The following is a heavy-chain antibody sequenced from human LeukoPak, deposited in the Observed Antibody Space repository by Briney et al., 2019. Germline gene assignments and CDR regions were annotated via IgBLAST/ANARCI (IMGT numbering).Heavy chain of an antibody. Sequence: SETLSLTCTVSGYSISTGYYWDWIRQPPGKGLEWIGTFYHGGSTYYNPSLKSRVTISVDTSKNQFSLNLTSVTAADTAVYYCARLHSSSWYPNWFDPWGQGTLVTVSS. J-gene: IGHJ5*02. V-gene: IGHV4-38-2*02. D-gene: IGHD6-13*01. CDR2: FYHGGST. CDR3: ARLHSSSWYPNWFDP. CDR1: GYSISTGYY.